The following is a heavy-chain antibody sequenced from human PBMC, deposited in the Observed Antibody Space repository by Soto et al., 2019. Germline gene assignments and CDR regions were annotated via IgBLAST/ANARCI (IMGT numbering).Heavy chain of an antibody. J-gene: IGHJ6*02. Sequence: SETLSLTCTVSGGSISSGGYYWSWIRQHPGKGLEWIGYIYYSGSTYYNPSLKSRVTISVDTSKNQFSLKLSSVTAADTAVYYCARDALEWLSPIGGYYYGMDVWGQGTTVTVSS. D-gene: IGHD3-3*01. CDR1: GGSISSGGYY. CDR2: IYYSGST. V-gene: IGHV4-31*03. CDR3: ARDALEWLSPIGGYYYGMDV.